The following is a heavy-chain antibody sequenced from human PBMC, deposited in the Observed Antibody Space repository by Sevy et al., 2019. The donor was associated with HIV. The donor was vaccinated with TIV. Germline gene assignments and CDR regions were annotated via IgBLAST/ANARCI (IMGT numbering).Heavy chain of an antibody. CDR2: IYDGGSP. CDR3: ARDYYGSGSYYEFVY. J-gene: IGHJ4*02. V-gene: IGHV4-38-2*02. D-gene: IGHD3-10*01. Sequence: SETLSLTCTVSGFSISSDYYWGWIRQPPGKGLEWIGSIYDGGSPYYNPSLKSRVTISIDTSKNQFSLKLSSVTAADTAVYYCARDYYGSGSYYEFVYWGQGTLVNVSS. CDR1: GFSISSDYY.